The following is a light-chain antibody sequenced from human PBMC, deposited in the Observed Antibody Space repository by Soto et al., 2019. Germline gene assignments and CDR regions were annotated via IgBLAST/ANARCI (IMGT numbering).Light chain of an antibody. J-gene: IGKJ4*01. Sequence: EIVMTQSPATLSVSPGERATLSCRASQSVAGNLAWSQQNPGQAPRLLMYGASPRATGIPARFSGSGSGTEFPLTLSNLQSEDCGVYYCQQYNNWPLTCGGGTKVEIK. CDR1: QSVAGN. CDR3: QQYNNWPLT. V-gene: IGKV3-15*01. CDR2: GAS.